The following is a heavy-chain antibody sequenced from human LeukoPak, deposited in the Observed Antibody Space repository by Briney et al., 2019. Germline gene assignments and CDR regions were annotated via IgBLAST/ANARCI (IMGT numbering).Heavy chain of an antibody. CDR3: AKVEQWLPLHAFDI. CDR1: GFIFSTYD. CDR2: IGTVGDT. V-gene: IGHV3-13*01. J-gene: IGHJ3*02. Sequence: GGSLRLSCAASGFIFSTYDMHWVRQGTGKGLEWVSAIGTVGDTHYADSVKGRFTISRDNSKNTLYLQMNSLRAEDTAVYYCAKVEQWLPLHAFDIWGQGTMVTVSS. D-gene: IGHD6-19*01.